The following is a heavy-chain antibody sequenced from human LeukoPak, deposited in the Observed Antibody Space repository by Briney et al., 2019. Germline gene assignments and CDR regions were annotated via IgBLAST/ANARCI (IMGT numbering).Heavy chain of an antibody. D-gene: IGHD2-15*01. CDR2: FYYSGST. CDR1: GGSISSYY. J-gene: IGHJ4*02. V-gene: IGHV4-59*01. Sequence: SETLSLTCTVSGGSISSYYWSWIRQPPGKGLEWIGYFYYSGSTNSNPSLESRVTISVDTSKNQFSLRLNSVTAADTAVYYCARMDCSGGSCYSFDYWGQGTLVTVSS. CDR3: ARMDCSGGSCYSFDY.